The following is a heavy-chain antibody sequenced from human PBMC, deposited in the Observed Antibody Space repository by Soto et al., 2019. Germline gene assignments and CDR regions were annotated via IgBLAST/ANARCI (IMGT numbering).Heavy chain of an antibody. J-gene: IGHJ4*02. Sequence: EMQLLESGGGLVQAGGSLRLSCAASGFTVSSYALNWVRQAPGKGLEWVSGISASTYYADSVKCRFTISRDTSKNTLYLQMNSLRAEDTAIYFCAIRRYSTRWYYLDSWGQGTLVTVSS. CDR3: AIRRYSTRWYYLDS. D-gene: IGHD6-13*01. CDR1: GFTVSSYA. CDR2: ISAST. V-gene: IGHV3-23*01.